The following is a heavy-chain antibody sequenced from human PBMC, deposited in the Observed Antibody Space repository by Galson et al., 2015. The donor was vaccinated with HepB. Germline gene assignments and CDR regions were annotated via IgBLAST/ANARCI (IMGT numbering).Heavy chain of an antibody. Sequence: SVKVSCKASGYTFTGYYMHWVRQAPGQGLEWMGWINPNSGGTNYAQKFQGWVTMTRDTSISTAYMELSRLRSDDTAVYYCARQPSPDSSSPASDAFDIGGQGTMVTVSS. CDR2: INPNSGGT. D-gene: IGHD6-6*01. J-gene: IGHJ3*02. CDR1: GYTFTGYY. CDR3: ARQPSPDSSSPASDAFDI. V-gene: IGHV1-2*04.